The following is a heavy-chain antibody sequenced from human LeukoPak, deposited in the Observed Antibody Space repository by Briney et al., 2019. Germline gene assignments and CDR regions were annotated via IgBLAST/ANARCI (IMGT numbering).Heavy chain of an antibody. V-gene: IGHV1-18*01. CDR1: GYTFTSYG. D-gene: IGHD7-27*01. CDR3: ARDRDGDSPYCFDY. CDR2: ISAYNVNT. J-gene: IGHJ4*02. Sequence: ASVKVSCKASGYTFTSYGISWVRQAPGQGLEWMGWISAYNVNTNYAQKLQGRVTMTTDTSTSTAYMELRSLRSDDTAVYYCARDRDGDSPYCFDYWGQGTLVTVSA.